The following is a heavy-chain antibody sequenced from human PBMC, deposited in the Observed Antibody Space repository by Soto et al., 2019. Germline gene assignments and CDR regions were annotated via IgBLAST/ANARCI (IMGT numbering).Heavy chain of an antibody. Sequence: GASVMVSCKVSGYTLTELSMHWVRQAPGKGLEWMGGFDPEDGETIYAQKFQGRVTMTEDTSTDTAYMELSSLRSEDTAVYYCATGQQWLVLSTFYYWGQGTLVTVSS. J-gene: IGHJ4*02. D-gene: IGHD6-19*01. V-gene: IGHV1-24*01. CDR1: GYTLTELS. CDR2: FDPEDGET. CDR3: ATGQQWLVLSTFYY.